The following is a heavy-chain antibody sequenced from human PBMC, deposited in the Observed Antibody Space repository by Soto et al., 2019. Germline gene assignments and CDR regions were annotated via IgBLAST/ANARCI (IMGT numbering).Heavy chain of an antibody. J-gene: IGHJ4*02. CDR2: IYYSGST. V-gene: IGHV4-30-4*01. Sequence: SETLSLTCTVSGGSISSGDYYWSWIRQPPGKGLEWIGYIYYSGSTYYNPSLKSRVTISVDTSKNQFSLKLSSVTAADTAVYYCARAPIYYDFWSGPPTYYFDYWGQGTLVTVSS. CDR3: ARAPIYYDFWSGPPTYYFDY. D-gene: IGHD3-3*01. CDR1: GGSISSGDYY.